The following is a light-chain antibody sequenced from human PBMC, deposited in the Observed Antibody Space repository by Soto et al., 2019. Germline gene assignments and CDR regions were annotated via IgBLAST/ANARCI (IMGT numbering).Light chain of an antibody. CDR3: QQYASLPIT. Sequence: DIQLTQSPSTLSASVGDRVTITCRASQSVSIWLAWYQQKPGKAPKLLIYDASNLDTGVPSRFTGSGSGTDFTFTITSLQSDDVATYYCQQYASLPITFGQGTRLEIK. CDR1: QSVSIW. V-gene: IGKV1-5*01. CDR2: DAS. J-gene: IGKJ5*01.